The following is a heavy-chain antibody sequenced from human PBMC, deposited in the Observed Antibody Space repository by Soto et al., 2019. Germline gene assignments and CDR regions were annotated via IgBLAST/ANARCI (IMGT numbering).Heavy chain of an antibody. CDR2: IYYSGST. CDR1: GGSISSGDYY. D-gene: IGHD2-15*01. CDR3: ARAPVWGYCSGGSCPGLEIPFEY. V-gene: IGHV4-30-4*01. Sequence: SETLSLTCTVSGGSISSGDYYWSWIRQPPGKGLEWIGYIYYSGSTYYNPSLKSRVTISVDTSKNQFSLKLSSVTAADTAVYYCARAPVWGYCSGGSCPGLEIPFEYWGQGTLVTVSS. J-gene: IGHJ4*02.